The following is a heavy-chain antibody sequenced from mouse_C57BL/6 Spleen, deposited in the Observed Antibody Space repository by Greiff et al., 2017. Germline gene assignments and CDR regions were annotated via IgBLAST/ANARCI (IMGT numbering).Heavy chain of an antibody. J-gene: IGHJ2*01. Sequence: VQLQQSGAELVRPGASVTLSCKASGYTFTDYEMHWVKQTPVHGLEWIGAIDPETGGTAYNQKFKGKAILTADKSSSTAYMELRSLTSEDSAVYDCTRGGYCDYWGQGTTRTVSS. CDR3: TRGGYCDY. V-gene: IGHV1-15*01. CDR2: IDPETGGT. D-gene: IGHD2-3*01. CDR1: GYTFTDYE.